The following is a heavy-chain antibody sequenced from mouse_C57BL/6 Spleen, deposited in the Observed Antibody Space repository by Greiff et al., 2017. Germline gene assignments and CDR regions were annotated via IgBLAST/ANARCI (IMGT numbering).Heavy chain of an antibody. CDR3: ARDNSGVWFAY. CDR2: ISYDGSN. D-gene: IGHD1-3*01. V-gene: IGHV3-6*01. J-gene: IGHJ3*01. Sequence: EVKLVESGPGLVKPSQSLSLTCSVTGYSITSGYYWNWIRQFPGNKLEWMGYISYDGSNNYNPSLQNRISITRDTSKNQFYLKLNSETTEDTATYYWARDNSGVWFAYWGQRTLVSVAA. CDR1: GYSITSGYY.